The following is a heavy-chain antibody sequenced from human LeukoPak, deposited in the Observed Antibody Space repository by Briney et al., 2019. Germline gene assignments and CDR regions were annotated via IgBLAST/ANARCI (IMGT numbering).Heavy chain of an antibody. CDR1: GGSISSYY. D-gene: IGHD3-10*01. V-gene: IGHV4-59*08. CDR2: IYYSGST. Sequence: SETLSLTCTVSGGSISSYYWSWIRQPPGKGLEWIGYIYYSGSTNYNPSLKSRVTISVDTSKNQFSLKLSSVTAADTAVYYCAKVLSGGSGNRAFDPWGQGTLVTVSS. CDR3: AKVLSGGSGNRAFDP. J-gene: IGHJ5*02.